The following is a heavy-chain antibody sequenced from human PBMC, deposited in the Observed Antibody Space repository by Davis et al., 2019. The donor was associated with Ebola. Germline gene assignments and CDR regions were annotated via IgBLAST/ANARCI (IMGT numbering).Heavy chain of an antibody. CDR1: GFTFSSYA. V-gene: IGHV3-23*01. CDR3: AKDLVGWAFDI. CDR2: ISGSGGST. Sequence: GESPKISCAASGFTFSSYAMSWVRQAPGKGLEWVSAISGSGGSTYYADSVKGRFTISRDNSKNTLYLQMNSLRAEDTAVYYCAKDLVGWAFDIWGQGTMVTVSS. J-gene: IGHJ3*02. D-gene: IGHD1-26*01.